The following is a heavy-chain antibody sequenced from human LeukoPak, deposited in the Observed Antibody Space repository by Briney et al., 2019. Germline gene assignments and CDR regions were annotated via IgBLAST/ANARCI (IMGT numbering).Heavy chain of an antibody. D-gene: IGHD1-26*01. Sequence: PGGSLRLSCAASGFTFSTYGMHWVRQAPGKGLEWVAFIRSDGINKYYADSVKGRFTISRDNSKNTLYLQMNSLRAEDTAVYYCARGGSYLSAFDIWGQGTMVTVSS. CDR1: GFTFSTYG. CDR3: ARGGSYLSAFDI. CDR2: IRSDGINK. J-gene: IGHJ3*02. V-gene: IGHV3-30*02.